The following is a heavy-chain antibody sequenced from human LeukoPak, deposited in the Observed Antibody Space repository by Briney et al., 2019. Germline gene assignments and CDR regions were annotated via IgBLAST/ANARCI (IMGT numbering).Heavy chain of an antibody. D-gene: IGHD5-18*01. Sequence: PSETLSLTCAVSGESFSGYFWTWIRQPPGKGLEWIGESNHFGSTDYNPSLKGRVTISVDTSKKQFSLNVRSVTDADTAVYFCARGRLQLWSFPLPYNHYAIDVWGQGTTVTVSS. CDR1: GESFSGYF. CDR3: ARGRLQLWSFPLPYNHYAIDV. V-gene: IGHV4-34*01. CDR2: SNHFGST. J-gene: IGHJ6*02.